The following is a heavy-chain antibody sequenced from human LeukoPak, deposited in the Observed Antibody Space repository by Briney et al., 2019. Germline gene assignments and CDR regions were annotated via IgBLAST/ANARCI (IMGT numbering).Heavy chain of an antibody. D-gene: IGHD6-19*01. CDR2: IDWDDDK. J-gene: IGHJ4*02. V-gene: IGHV2-70*11. Sequence: RMSGPALVKPTQTLTLTCTFSGFSLSTSGMCVSWIRQPPGKALEWLARIDWDDDKYYSTSLKTRLTISQDTSKHQVVLTMTNMDPVDTATYYCARPTGSGWRFFDYWGQGTLVTVSS. CDR1: GFSLSTSGMC. CDR3: ARPTGSGWRFFDY.